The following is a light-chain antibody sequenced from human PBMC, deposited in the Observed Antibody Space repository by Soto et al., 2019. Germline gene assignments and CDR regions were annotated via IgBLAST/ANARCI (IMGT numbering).Light chain of an antibody. V-gene: IGKV1-5*03. J-gene: IGKJ1*01. CDR2: KAS. CDR3: QQYCSYPWT. CDR1: QTISNL. Sequence: DIPMTQSPSTLSASVGDRVTITCRASQTISNLLAWHQQKPGKAPNLLIYKASSLESGVPSRFSGSASGTEFTLTISSLQPDDFARYYCQQYCSYPWTFGQGTKVEIK.